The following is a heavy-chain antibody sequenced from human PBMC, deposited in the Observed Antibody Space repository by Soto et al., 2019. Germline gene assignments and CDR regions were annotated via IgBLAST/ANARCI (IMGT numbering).Heavy chain of an antibody. J-gene: IGHJ4*02. Sequence: GESLKISCAASGFTFSSYAMSWVRQAPGKGLEWVSAISGSGGSTYYADSVKGRFTISRDNSKNTLYLQMNSLRAEDTAVYYCAKVSITMVRGVISRTFDYWGQGTLVTVSS. CDR1: GFTFSSYA. V-gene: IGHV3-23*01. D-gene: IGHD3-10*01. CDR3: AKVSITMVRGVISRTFDY. CDR2: ISGSGGST.